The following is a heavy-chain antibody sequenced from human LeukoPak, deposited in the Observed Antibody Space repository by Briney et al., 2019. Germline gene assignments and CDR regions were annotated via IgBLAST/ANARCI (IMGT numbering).Heavy chain of an antibody. CDR1: GGSISSSSYY. CDR3: ARLFAPEWSRSGTGWYFDY. Sequence: SETLSLTCTVSGGSISSSSYYWGWIRQPPGKGLEWIGSIYYSGSTYYNPSLKSRVTISVDTSKNQFSLKLSSVTAADTAVYYCARLFAPEWSRSGTGWYFDYWGQGTLVTVSS. V-gene: IGHV4-39*01. J-gene: IGHJ4*02. D-gene: IGHD3-3*01. CDR2: IYYSGST.